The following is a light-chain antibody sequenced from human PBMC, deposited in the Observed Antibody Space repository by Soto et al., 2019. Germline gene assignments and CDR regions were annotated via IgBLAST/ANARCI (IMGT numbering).Light chain of an antibody. J-gene: IGLJ3*02. CDR1: SSDVGGYKY. Sequence: QSALTQPPSASGSPGHSVTISCTGTSSDVGGYKYVSWYQQHPGKAPKLMIYEVSKRPSGVPDRFSGSKSGNTASLTVSGLQAEDEADYYCSSYAGSNNWVFGGGTKVTVL. CDR2: EVS. CDR3: SSYAGSNNWV. V-gene: IGLV2-8*01.